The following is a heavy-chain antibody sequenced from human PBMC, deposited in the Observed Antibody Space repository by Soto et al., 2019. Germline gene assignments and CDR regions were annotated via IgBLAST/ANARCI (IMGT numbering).Heavy chain of an antibody. J-gene: IGHJ4*02. CDR1: GFTFSSYW. CDR2: INSDGSST. D-gene: IGHD6-19*01. Sequence: EVQLVESGGGLVQPGGSLRLSCAASGFTFSSYWMHWVRQAPGKGLVWVSRINSDGSSTSYADSVKGRFTISKDNAKNTLYLQMNSLRAEDTAVYYCARGSGWYGELDYWGQGTLVTVSS. CDR3: ARGSGWYGELDY. V-gene: IGHV3-74*01.